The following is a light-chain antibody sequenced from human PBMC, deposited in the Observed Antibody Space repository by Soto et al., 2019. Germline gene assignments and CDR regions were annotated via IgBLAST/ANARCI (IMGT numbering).Light chain of an antibody. Sequence: DIVMAQSPLSLPVSPGGPASISCSSSQSLLYTNGDNYLNWYVQKPGQSPQLLIYLGSFRASGVPDRFSGSGSATDFTLRISEVEAEDVGVYYCMQALQTPLTFGGGTKVEIK. V-gene: IGKV2-28*01. CDR2: LGS. CDR1: QSLLYTNGDNY. J-gene: IGKJ4*01. CDR3: MQALQTPLT.